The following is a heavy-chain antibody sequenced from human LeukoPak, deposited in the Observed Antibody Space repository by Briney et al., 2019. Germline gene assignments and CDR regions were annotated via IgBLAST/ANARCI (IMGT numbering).Heavy chain of an antibody. Sequence: GSLRLSCAASGFTFSSYSMSWVRQAPGKGLEWVSSISSSSGYIYYADSVKGRFTISRDNAKNSLYLHLNSLRAEDTAVYYCARERYNWNYAFDYWGQGTLVTVSS. J-gene: IGHJ4*02. CDR1: GFTFSSYS. V-gene: IGHV3-21*01. CDR2: ISSSSGYI. CDR3: ARERYNWNYAFDY. D-gene: IGHD1-7*01.